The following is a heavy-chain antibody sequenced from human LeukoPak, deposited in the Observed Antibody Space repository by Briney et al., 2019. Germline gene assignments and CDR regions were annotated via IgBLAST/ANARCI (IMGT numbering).Heavy chain of an antibody. CDR2: IYYSGST. CDR1: GGSISSSSYY. CDR3: ARRGEDVLLWFGELLDGPFDI. J-gene: IGHJ3*02. D-gene: IGHD3-10*01. Sequence: KTSETLSLTCTVSGGSISSSSYYWGWIRQPPGKGLEWIGSIYYSGSTYYNPSLKSRVTISVDTSKNQFSLKLSSVTAADTAVYYCARRGEDVLLWFGELLDGPFDIWGQGTMVTVSS. V-gene: IGHV4-39*01.